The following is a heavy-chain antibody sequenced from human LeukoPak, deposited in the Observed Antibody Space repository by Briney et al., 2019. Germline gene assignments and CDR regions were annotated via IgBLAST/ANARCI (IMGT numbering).Heavy chain of an antibody. V-gene: IGHV3-74*01. CDR2: IKGDGSST. Sequence: GGPLRLSCATSGFTFSNNWMHWVRQAPGKGLVWVSRIKGDGSSTSYADSVKGRFTISRDNAKNTLFLQMNSLRAEDTAVYYCVRDGVGAPPFDYWGQGALVIVSS. J-gene: IGHJ4*02. CDR3: VRDGVGAPPFDY. CDR1: GFTFSNNW. D-gene: IGHD1-26*01.